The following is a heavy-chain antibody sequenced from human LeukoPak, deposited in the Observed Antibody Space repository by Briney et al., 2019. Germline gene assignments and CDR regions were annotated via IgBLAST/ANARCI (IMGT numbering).Heavy chain of an antibody. D-gene: IGHD6-19*01. V-gene: IGHV3-7*01. CDR3: ARGFEQWLVFDY. CDR2: IKQDGSEK. J-gene: IGHJ4*02. Sequence: GGSLRLSCAASGFTFSSYWMSWVRQAPGKGLEWVANIKQDGSEKYYVDSVKGRFTISRDNAKNSLYLQMNSLRAEDMAVYYCARGFEQWLVFDYWGQGTLVTVFS. CDR1: GFTFSSYW.